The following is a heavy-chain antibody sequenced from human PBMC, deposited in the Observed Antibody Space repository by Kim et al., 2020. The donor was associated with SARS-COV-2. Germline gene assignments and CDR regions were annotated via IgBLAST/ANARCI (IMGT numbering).Heavy chain of an antibody. Sequence: GGSLRLSCAASGFTFSSYEMNWVRQAPGKGLEWVSYISSSGSTIYYADSVKGRFTISRDNAKNSLYLQMNSLRAEDTAVYYCARDYYDSSGYHYYYYGMDVWGQGTTVTVSS. J-gene: IGHJ6*02. V-gene: IGHV3-48*03. D-gene: IGHD3-22*01. CDR2: ISSSGSTI. CDR3: ARDYYDSSGYHYYYYGMDV. CDR1: GFTFSSYE.